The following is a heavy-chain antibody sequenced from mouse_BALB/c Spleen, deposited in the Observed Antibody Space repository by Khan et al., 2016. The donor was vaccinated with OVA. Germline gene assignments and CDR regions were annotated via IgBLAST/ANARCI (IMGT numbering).Heavy chain of an antibody. CDR1: GYTFTNYG. J-gene: IGHJ1*01. CDR2: INTYTGEP. V-gene: IGHV9-3-1*01. CDR3: ARAASYWFFEV. D-gene: IGHD6-1*01. Sequence: QIQLVQSGPELKKPGETVKISCKASGYTFTNYGMNWVKQAPGKGLKWMGWINTYTGEPTYADDFKGRFAFSLETSANTAYLPINNLKNEDTATYVCARAASYWFFEVWGAGTTVTVSS.